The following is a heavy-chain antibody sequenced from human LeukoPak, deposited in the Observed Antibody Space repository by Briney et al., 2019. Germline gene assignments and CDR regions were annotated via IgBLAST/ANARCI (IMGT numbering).Heavy chain of an antibody. D-gene: IGHD4-17*01. V-gene: IGHV3-74*01. CDR3: AKATSVTTLFDY. CDR1: GFNFNSYW. Sequence: HSGGSLRLSCATSGFNFNSYWIHWVRQAPGKGLVWVSRINSDGSTTNYADSVKGRFTISRDNAKNTVYLQMNSLRVEDTAVYYCAKATSVTTLFDYWGQGTLVTVSS. J-gene: IGHJ4*02. CDR2: INSDGSTT.